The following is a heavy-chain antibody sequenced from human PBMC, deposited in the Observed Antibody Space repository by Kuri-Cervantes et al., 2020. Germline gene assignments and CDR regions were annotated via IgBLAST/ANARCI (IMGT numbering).Heavy chain of an antibody. V-gene: IGHV6-1*01. CDR2: TYYRSKCYN. D-gene: IGHD2-15*01. J-gene: IGHJ4*02. Sequence: LRLSCAISGDSVSSNSAAWNWIRQSPSRGLEWLGRTYYRSKCYNDYAVSVKSRITINPDTSKNQFSLQLHSVTPEDTAVYYCAHLITRVAYFDYWGQGTLVTVSS. CDR1: GDSVSSNSAA. CDR3: AHLITRVAYFDY.